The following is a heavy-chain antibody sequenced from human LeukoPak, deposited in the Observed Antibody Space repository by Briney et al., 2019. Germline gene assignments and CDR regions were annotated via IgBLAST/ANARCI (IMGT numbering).Heavy chain of an antibody. CDR3: ARGLHYDILTGYFNTPGNDAFDI. CDR1: GFTFSSYW. CDR2: IRQDGSEK. J-gene: IGHJ3*02. V-gene: IGHV3-7*01. D-gene: IGHD3-9*01. Sequence: GGSLRLSCAASGFTFSSYWMSWVRQAPGKGLEWVANIRQDGSEKYYVDSVKGRFTISRDNAKNSLYLQMNSLRAEDTAVYYCARGLHYDILTGYFNTPGNDAFDIWGQGTMVTVSS.